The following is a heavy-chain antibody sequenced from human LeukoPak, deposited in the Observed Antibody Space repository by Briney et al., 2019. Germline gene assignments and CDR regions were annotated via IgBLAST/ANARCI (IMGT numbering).Heavy chain of an antibody. Sequence: SETLSLTCTVSGGSISYFYWSWIRQPAGKGLEWIWRIYTSGSTNYNPSLKSRVTMSVDTSKNQFSLKLSSVTAADTAVYYCARANYYDSSGTDYWGQGTLVTVSS. CDR2: IYTSGST. J-gene: IGHJ4*02. V-gene: IGHV4-4*07. D-gene: IGHD3-22*01. CDR1: GGSISYFY. CDR3: ARANYYDSSGTDY.